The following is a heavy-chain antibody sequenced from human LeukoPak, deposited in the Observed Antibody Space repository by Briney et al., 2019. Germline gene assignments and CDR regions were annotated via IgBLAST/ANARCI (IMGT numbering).Heavy chain of an antibody. CDR3: AKAWFGEFYFDY. D-gene: IGHD3-10*01. Sequence: GGSLRLSCAASGFTFSSCAMSWVRQAPGKGLEWVSAISGSGGSTYYADSVKGRFTISKDNSKNTLYLQMNSLRAEDTAVYYCAKAWFGEFYFDYWGQGTLVTVSS. J-gene: IGHJ4*02. CDR2: ISGSGGST. CDR1: GFTFSSCA. V-gene: IGHV3-23*01.